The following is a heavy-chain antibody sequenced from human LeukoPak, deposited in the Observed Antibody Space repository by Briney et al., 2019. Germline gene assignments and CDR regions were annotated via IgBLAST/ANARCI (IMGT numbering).Heavy chain of an antibody. CDR2: TYYRSKWYN. D-gene: IGHD3-22*01. CDR3: ARGYYYDTNSDNRFDS. Sequence: SQTLSLTCVISGDSVSSSSAAWDWIRQSPSRGLEWLGRTYYRSKWYNEYGGSVQSRITINPDTSKNQFSLQLNSLTPDDTAVYYCARGYYYDTNSDNRFDSWGQGTLVTVSS. J-gene: IGHJ4*02. CDR1: GDSVSSSSAA. V-gene: IGHV6-1*01.